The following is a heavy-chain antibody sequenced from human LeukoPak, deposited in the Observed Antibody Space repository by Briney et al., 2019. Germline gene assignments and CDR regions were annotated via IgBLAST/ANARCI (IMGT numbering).Heavy chain of an antibody. CDR3: SRTRISGIDGFDI. J-gene: IGHJ3*02. D-gene: IGHD2-15*01. CDR2: IRSKPYGGTT. Sequence: GGSLRLSCTASGFTFSDYGVNWFRQAPGKGLEWVAFIRSKPYGGTTEYAASVKGRFSISRDDPTSIVYLQMNSLKTEDTALYYCSRTRISGIDGFDIWGQGTMVTVSS. CDR1: GFTFSDYG. V-gene: IGHV3-49*03.